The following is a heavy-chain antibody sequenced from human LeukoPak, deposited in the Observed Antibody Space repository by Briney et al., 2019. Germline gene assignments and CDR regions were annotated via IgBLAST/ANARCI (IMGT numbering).Heavy chain of an antibody. CDR2: ISRNSGYI. V-gene: IGHV3-21*01. CDR1: GFTFSSYS. J-gene: IGHJ6*03. Sequence: KAGGSLRLSCAASGFTFSSYSMTWVRQSPGKGLEWVSSISRNSGYIYYTDSMKGRLTISRDNAKNSLYLQMSSLRAEDTAVYYCARGRWHMDVWGEGTTVTVSS. CDR3: ARGRWHMDV. D-gene: IGHD6-13*01.